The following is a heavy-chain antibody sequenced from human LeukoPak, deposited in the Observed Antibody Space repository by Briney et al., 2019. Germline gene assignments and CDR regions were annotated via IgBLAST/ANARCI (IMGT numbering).Heavy chain of an antibody. CDR3: AKNRAWWEVLLVDAFHI. V-gene: IGHV1-2*02. Sequence: AASVKVSCKAPGYTFTGYYMHWVRQAPGQGLEWMGWINPNSGGTNYAQKFQGRVTMTRDTSISTAYMELSRLRSDDTAVYYCAKNRAWWEVLLVDAFHIWGQGTMVTVSS. J-gene: IGHJ3*02. CDR2: INPNSGGT. CDR1: GYTFTGYY. D-gene: IGHD2/OR15-2a*01.